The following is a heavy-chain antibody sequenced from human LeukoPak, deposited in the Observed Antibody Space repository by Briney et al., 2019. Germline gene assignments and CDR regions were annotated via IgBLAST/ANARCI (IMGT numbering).Heavy chain of an antibody. V-gene: IGHV3-30*02. CDR2: IRYDGSNK. CDR3: AKDPRYYYDSSGYTYFDY. CDR1: GFTFSSYG. D-gene: IGHD3-22*01. J-gene: IGHJ4*02. Sequence: GGSLRLPCAASGFTFSSYGMHWVRQAPGKGLEWVAFIRYDGSNKYYADSVKGRFTISRDNSKNTLYLQMNSLRAEDTAVYYCAKDPRYYYDSSGYTYFDYWGQGTLVTVSS.